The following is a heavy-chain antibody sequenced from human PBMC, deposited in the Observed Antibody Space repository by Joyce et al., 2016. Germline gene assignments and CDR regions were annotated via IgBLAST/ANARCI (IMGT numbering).Heavy chain of an antibody. D-gene: IGHD3-22*01. J-gene: IGHJ6*02. Sequence: EVQLVESGGCLVKPGGSLRISCAASGFTFSTSSMSWFRRAPGKGLEWVSAISSDSTYIFYADSVKGRFTVSRDNAKNSLYLQMNSLRAEDTAVFFCARGGIVYDYSMDLWGQGTTVTVSS. CDR3: ARGGIVYDYSMDL. V-gene: IGHV3-21*02. CDR1: GFTFSTSS. CDR2: ISSDSTYI.